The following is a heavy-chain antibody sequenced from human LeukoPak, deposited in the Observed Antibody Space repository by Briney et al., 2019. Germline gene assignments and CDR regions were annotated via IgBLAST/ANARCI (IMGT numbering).Heavy chain of an antibody. Sequence: ASVKVSCKASGYTFTGYYMHWVRQAPGQGLEWMGWINPNSGGTNYAQKFQGRVTMTRDTSITTAYMELSRLTSDDTAVYYCARGAHSGSYFLIDYWGQGTLVTVSS. CDR1: GYTFTGYY. J-gene: IGHJ4*02. CDR2: INPNSGGT. D-gene: IGHD1-26*01. V-gene: IGHV1-2*02. CDR3: ARGAHSGSYFLIDY.